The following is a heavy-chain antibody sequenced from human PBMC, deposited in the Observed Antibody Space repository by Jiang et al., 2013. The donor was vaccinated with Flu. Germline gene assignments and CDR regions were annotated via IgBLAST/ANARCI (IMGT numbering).Heavy chain of an antibody. CDR3: AIDPSSGGGWLL. CDR1: GLPFSSYG. J-gene: IGHJ3*01. D-gene: IGHD5-24*01. Sequence: VQLLESGGDLAQPGGSLRLSCAASGLPFSSYGMTRVRQAPGKGLEWVSTISGSGASTHYADFVTGRFTISRENSRNTLFLQMNGLRAEDTALYYCAIDPSSGGGWLLWGQGTMVTVSS. V-gene: IGHV3-23*01. CDR2: ISGSGAST.